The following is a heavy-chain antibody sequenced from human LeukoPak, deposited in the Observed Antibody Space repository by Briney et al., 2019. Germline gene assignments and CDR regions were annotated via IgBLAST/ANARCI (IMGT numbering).Heavy chain of an antibody. J-gene: IGHJ4*02. CDR3: AIETWGGLDY. D-gene: IGHD3-16*01. V-gene: IGHV3-11*06. CDR2: ISGTSSYT. Sequence: GGSLRLSCAASGFTFSDYYMSWIRQAPGKGLEWVSYISGTSSYTTYADSVKGRFTISRDNAKNSLYLQMNSLRGEDTAVYYCAIETWGGLDYWGQGTLVSVSS. CDR1: GFTFSDYY.